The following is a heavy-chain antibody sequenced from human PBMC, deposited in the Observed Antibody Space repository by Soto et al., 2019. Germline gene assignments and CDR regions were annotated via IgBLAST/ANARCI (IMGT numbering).Heavy chain of an antibody. Sequence: SEALSLTCAVYGGSFSGYYWSWIRQPPGKGLEWIGGINHSGSKNYNPSLKSRVTISVDTSKNQFYLKLSSVTAADTAVYYCARAIFGVVKGGDWCEHWGKG. V-gene: IGHV4-34*01. CDR3: ARAIFGVVKGGDWCEH. CDR1: GGSFSGYY. D-gene: IGHD3-3*01. CDR2: INHSGSK. J-gene: IGHJ5*02.